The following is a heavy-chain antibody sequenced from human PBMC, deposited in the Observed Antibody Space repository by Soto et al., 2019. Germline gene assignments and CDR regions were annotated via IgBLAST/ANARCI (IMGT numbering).Heavy chain of an antibody. CDR1: GGSINSGGYY. V-gene: IGHV4-31*03. CDR2: IYYSGST. D-gene: IGHD6-6*01. J-gene: IGHJ5*02. CDR3: ARAGHSGSSEGANWFDP. Sequence: KPSETLSLTCTVSGGSINSGGYYWSWIRQHPGKGLEWIGYIYYSGSTYFNPSLKSRLTISVDTSKNQFPLQLSSVTAADTAVYYCARAGHSGSSEGANWFDPWGQGTLVTVSS.